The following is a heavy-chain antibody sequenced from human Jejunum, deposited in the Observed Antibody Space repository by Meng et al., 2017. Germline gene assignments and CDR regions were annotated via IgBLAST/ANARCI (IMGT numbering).Heavy chain of an antibody. CDR3: ASAGSSGWNWYFGL. V-gene: IGHV4-59*11. J-gene: IGHJ2*01. D-gene: IGHD6-19*01. CDR2: IYYSGNT. CDR1: GGSLSGHS. Sequence: PPQASGPGVVKPSDPLSLTRTVSGGSLSGHSWSWIRQPPGKGLEWIGHIYYSGNTNYNPSLKSRVTLSLHTSENQFSLQLNSVTAADTAVYYCASAGSSGWNWYFGLWGRGTLVTVSS.